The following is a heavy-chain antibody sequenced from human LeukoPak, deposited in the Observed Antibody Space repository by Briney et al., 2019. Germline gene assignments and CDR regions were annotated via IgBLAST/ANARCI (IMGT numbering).Heavy chain of an antibody. J-gene: IGHJ3*02. CDR1: GYTFTSYD. V-gene: IGHV1-8*03. Sequence: ASVKVSCKASGYTFTSYDINWVRQATGQGLEWMGWMNPNSGNTGYAQKFQGRVTITRNTSISTAYMELSSLRSEDTAVYYCARGADYPGGDAFDIWGQGTMVTVSS. D-gene: IGHD5-12*01. CDR2: MNPNSGNT. CDR3: ARGADYPGGDAFDI.